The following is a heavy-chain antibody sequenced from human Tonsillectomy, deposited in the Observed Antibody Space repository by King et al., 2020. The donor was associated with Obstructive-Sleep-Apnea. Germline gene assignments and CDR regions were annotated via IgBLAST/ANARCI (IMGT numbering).Heavy chain of an antibody. Sequence: VQLQQSGPGLVKPSQTLSLTCAISGDSFSSNSAAWTWLRQSPSRGLEWLGRTYYRSKWYNDYAVSVKSRITINPDTSKNQFSLQLNSVTPEDTAVYYCARALSGEQQLVRAIDYWGQGTLVTVSS. J-gene: IGHJ4*02. D-gene: IGHD6-13*01. V-gene: IGHV6-1*01. CDR3: ARALSGEQQLVRAIDY. CDR2: TYYRSKWYN. CDR1: GDSFSSNSAA.